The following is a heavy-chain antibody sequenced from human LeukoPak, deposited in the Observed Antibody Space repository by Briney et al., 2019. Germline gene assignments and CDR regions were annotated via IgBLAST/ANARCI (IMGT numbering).Heavy chain of an antibody. V-gene: IGHV3-48*01. Sequence: GGSLRLSCAASGFTFTIFGLNWVRQAPGKVPEWVSYIDARSGITYYADSVQGRFTISRDNAQESVFLQMNSLRADDTAVYYCTKGGDGYRYGYDYWGQGTLVTVSS. J-gene: IGHJ4*02. CDR1: GFTFTIFG. CDR3: TKGGDGYRYGYDY. CDR2: IDARSGIT. D-gene: IGHD5-18*01.